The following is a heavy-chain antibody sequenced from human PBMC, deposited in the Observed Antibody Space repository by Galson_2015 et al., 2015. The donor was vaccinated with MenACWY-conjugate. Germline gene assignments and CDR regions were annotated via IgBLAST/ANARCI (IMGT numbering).Heavy chain of an antibody. J-gene: IGHJ4*02. CDR2: IYPGDSDT. CDR3: ARHDDCSGGSCYLDY. D-gene: IGHD2-15*01. CDR1: GYSFTSYW. V-gene: IGHV5-51*01. Sequence: QSGAEVKKPGESLTISCKGSGYSFTSYWIGWVRQMPGKGLEWMGIIYPGDSDTRYSPSFQGQVTISADKSISTAYLQWSSLKASDTAMYYCARHDDCSGGSCYLDYWGQGTLVTVSS.